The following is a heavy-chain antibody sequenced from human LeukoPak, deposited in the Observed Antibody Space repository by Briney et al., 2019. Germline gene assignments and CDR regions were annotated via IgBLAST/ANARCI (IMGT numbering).Heavy chain of an antibody. D-gene: IGHD6-19*01. CDR1: GYTFTSYG. Sequence: ASVKVSCKASGYTFTSYGISWVRQAPGQGLEWMGWISAYNGNTNYAQKLQGRVTMITDTSTSTAYMELRSLRSDDTAVYYCARDIVSGWYQVRYFDYWGQGTLVTVSS. V-gene: IGHV1-18*01. CDR2: ISAYNGNT. J-gene: IGHJ4*02. CDR3: ARDIVSGWYQVRYFDY.